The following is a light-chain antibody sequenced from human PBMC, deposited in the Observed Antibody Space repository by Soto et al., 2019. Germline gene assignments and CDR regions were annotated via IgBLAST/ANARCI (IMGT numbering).Light chain of an antibody. Sequence: DIQMTQSPSSLSASVGDRITISCRASQSITNYLNWYQQKPGKAPVLLIYEASTLQSGVPSRFSGSGSGTDFTPTLSSLQPEDFATYYCQQSLSTPPTFGQGTKAEIK. CDR2: EAS. CDR3: QQSLSTPPT. V-gene: IGKV1-39*01. J-gene: IGKJ1*01. CDR1: QSITNY.